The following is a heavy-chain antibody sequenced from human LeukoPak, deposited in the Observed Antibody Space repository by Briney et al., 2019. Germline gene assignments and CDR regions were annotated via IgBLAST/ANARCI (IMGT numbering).Heavy chain of an antibody. CDR3: ASVWGGGAAVVDY. V-gene: IGHV3-48*03. CDR2: ISSSCSTI. CDR1: GFTFSSYV. J-gene: IGHJ4*02. Sequence: GGSLRLSCAASGFTFSSYVMNWVRQAPGKGLEGVSYISSSCSTIYYADSVKGRFTISRDNAKNSLYLQVNSLRAEDTAVYYCASVWGGGAAVVDYWGQGTLATVSS. D-gene: IGHD3-16*01.